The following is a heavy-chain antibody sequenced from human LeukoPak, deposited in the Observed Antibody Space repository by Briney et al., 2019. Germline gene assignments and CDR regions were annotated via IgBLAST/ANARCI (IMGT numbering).Heavy chain of an antibody. CDR1: GFTFSSYS. V-gene: IGHV4-38-2*01. J-gene: IGHJ5*02. CDR2: IYHSGST. Sequence: PGGSLRLSCAASGFTFSSYSMNWIRQPPGKGLECIGTIYHSGSTYYNPSLKSRVTISVDTSKNQFSLKLNSVTAADTAVYYCARIYSSSWFLNWFDPWGQGTLVTVSS. D-gene: IGHD6-13*01. CDR3: ARIYSSSWFLNWFDP.